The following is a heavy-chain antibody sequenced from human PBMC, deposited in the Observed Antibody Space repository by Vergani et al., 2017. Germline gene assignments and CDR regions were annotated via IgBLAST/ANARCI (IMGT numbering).Heavy chain of an antibody. CDR3: ARRNVGYSYGPSDAFDI. D-gene: IGHD5-18*01. Sequence: QLQLQESGPGLVKPSETLSLTCTVSGGSISSGSYYWSWIRQPAGKGLEWIGRIYTSGSTNYNPSLKSRVTISVDTSKNQFSLKLSSVTAADTAVYYCARRNVGYSYGPSDAFDIWGQGTMVTVSS. CDR2: IYTSGST. CDR1: GGSISSGSYY. J-gene: IGHJ3*02. V-gene: IGHV4-61*02.